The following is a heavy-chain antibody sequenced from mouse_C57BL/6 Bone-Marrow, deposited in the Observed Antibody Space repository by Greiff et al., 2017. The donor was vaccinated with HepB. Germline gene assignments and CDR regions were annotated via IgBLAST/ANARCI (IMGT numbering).Heavy chain of an antibody. J-gene: IGHJ3*01. CDR1: GFTFSDYY. CDR3: ARKENYSNYGGFAY. Sequence: EVHLVESGGGLVQPGGSLKLSCAASGFTFSDYYMYWVRQTPEKRLEWVAYISNGGGSTYYPDTVKGRFTISRDNAKNTLYLQMSRLKSEDTAMYYCARKENYSNYGGFAYWGQGTLVTVSA. CDR2: ISNGGGST. V-gene: IGHV5-12*01. D-gene: IGHD2-5*01.